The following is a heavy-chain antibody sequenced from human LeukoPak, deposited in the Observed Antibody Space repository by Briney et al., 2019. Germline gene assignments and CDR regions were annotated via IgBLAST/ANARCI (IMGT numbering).Heavy chain of an antibody. Sequence: GGSLRLSCAASGFTFSSYGMPWVRQAPGKGLEWVAVIWYDGSNKYYADSVKGRFTISRDNSKNTLYLQMNSLRAEDTAVYYCAREGGYYNSNTPFDYWGQGTLVTVSS. CDR2: IWYDGSNK. CDR1: GFTFSSYG. J-gene: IGHJ4*02. V-gene: IGHV3-33*01. D-gene: IGHD3-10*01. CDR3: AREGGYYNSNTPFDY.